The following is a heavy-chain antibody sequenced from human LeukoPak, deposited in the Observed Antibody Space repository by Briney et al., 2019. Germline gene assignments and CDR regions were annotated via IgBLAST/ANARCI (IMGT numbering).Heavy chain of an antibody. CDR3: ARDRRGSGSYYRAFDI. Sequence: GGSLRLSCAASGFTFSDYYMSWIRQAPGKGLEWVSYISSSGSTIYYADSVKGRFTISRDNAKNSLYLQMNSLGAEDTAVYYCARDRRGSGSYYRAFDIWGQGTMVTVSS. V-gene: IGHV3-11*04. CDR2: ISSSGSTI. D-gene: IGHD3-10*01. J-gene: IGHJ3*02. CDR1: GFTFSDYY.